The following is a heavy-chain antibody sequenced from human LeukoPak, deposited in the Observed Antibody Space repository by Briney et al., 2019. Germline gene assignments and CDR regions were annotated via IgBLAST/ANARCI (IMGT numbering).Heavy chain of an antibody. Sequence: GGSLRLSCAASGFTFRSYDMHWVRQATGKGLEWVSGIGTAGEIYYPGSVKGRFTISRENAKNSLYLQMNSLRAEDTALYYCARAPGVRYYYYMDVWGKGTTVTVSS. CDR1: GFTFRSYD. CDR2: IGTAGEI. J-gene: IGHJ6*03. V-gene: IGHV3-13*01. CDR3: ARAPGVRYYYYMDV. D-gene: IGHD2-8*01.